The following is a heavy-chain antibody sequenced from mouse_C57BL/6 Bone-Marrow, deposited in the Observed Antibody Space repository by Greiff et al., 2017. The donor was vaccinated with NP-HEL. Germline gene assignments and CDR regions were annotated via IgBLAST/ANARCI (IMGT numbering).Heavy chain of an antibody. J-gene: IGHJ1*03. Sequence: EVKLQESGPGLVKPSQSLSLTCSVTGYSITSGYYWNWIRQFPGNKLEWMGYISYDGSNNYNPSLKNRISITRDTSKNQFFLKLNSVTTEDTATYYCARREFYSNSYWYFDVWGTGTTVTVSS. CDR2: ISYDGSN. CDR1: GYSITSGYY. D-gene: IGHD2-5*01. CDR3: ARREFYSNSYWYFDV. V-gene: IGHV3-6*01.